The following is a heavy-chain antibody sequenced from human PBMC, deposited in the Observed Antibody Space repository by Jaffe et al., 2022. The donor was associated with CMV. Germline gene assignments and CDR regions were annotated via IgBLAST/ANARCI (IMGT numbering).Heavy chain of an antibody. V-gene: IGHV3-21*01. Sequence: EVQLVESGGGLVKPGGSLRLSCAASGFTFSSYSMNWVRQAPGKGLEWVSSISSSSSYIYYADSVKGRFTISRDNAKNSLYLQMNSLRAEDTAVYYCARVCSSTSCSNIDYWGQGTLVTVSS. CDR2: ISSSSSYI. CDR3: ARVCSSTSCSNIDY. D-gene: IGHD2-2*01. J-gene: IGHJ4*02. CDR1: GFTFSSYS.